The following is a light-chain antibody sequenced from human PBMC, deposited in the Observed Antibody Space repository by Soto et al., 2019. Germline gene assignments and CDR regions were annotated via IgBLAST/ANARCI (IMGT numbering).Light chain of an antibody. Sequence: EIVLTQSPATLSLSPGERATLSCRASQSVSSYLAWYQQKPGQAPRLLIYDASNRATGIPARFSGSGSGTDFPLTISSLEPEDFAVYYCQQRSNWPRFGQGTRLEIK. CDR1: QSVSSY. J-gene: IGKJ5*01. CDR3: QQRSNWPR. V-gene: IGKV3-11*01. CDR2: DAS.